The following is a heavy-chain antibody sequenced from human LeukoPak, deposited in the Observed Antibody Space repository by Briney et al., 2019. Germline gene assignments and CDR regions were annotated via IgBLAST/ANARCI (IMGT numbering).Heavy chain of an antibody. D-gene: IGHD1-26*01. J-gene: IGHJ4*02. CDR2: IYPGDSDT. V-gene: IGHV5-51*01. CDR3: ARPVSTSGNYYFDY. CDR1: GYSFTSYW. Sequence: GESLKISCKGSGYSFTSYWIGWVRQMPGKGREWMGIIYPGDSDTRYSPSFQGQVTISADKSISTAYLQWGSLKASDTAVYYCARPVSTSGNYYFDYWGQGTLVTVSS.